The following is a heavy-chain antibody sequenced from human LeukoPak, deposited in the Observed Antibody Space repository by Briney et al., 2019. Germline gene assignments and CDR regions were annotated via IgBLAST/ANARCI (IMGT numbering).Heavy chain of an antibody. CDR1: GGSISSGDYC. CDR3: ARVKICDYIDY. CDR2: IYYSGNT. J-gene: IGHJ4*02. D-gene: IGHD2/OR15-2a*01. V-gene: IGHV4-30-4*01. Sequence: SETLSLTCTLSGGSISSGDYCWSWIRQPPGKGLEWIGYIYYSGNTYYNPSLKSRVTISVDTSKNQFSLKLSSVTAADSAVYYCARVKICDYIDYWGQGNLVTVSS.